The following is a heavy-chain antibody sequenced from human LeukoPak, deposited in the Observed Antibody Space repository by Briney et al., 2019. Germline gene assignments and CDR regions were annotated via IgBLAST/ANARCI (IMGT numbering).Heavy chain of an antibody. CDR1: GFTFSSYS. Sequence: GGSLRLSCVASGFTFSSYSMNWVRQAPGKGLEWVSYISSSGTTICFADSVKGRFTISRDNSKNTLYLQMNSLRAEDTAVYYCAKDPGGYYDSSGYLNWSDPWGREPWSPSPQ. V-gene: IGHV3-48*01. CDR2: ISSSGTTI. J-gene: IGHJ5*02. CDR3: AKDPGGYYDSSGYLNWSDP. D-gene: IGHD3-22*01.